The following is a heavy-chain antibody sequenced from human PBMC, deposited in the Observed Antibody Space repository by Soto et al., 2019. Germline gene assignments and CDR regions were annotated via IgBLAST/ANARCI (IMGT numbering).Heavy chain of an antibody. Sequence: EVQLVESGGGLVQPGGSLRLSCAASGFTFSSYWMTWVRQAPGKGLEWVANIKQDGSEKFYVDSVKGRFTISRDNAKNSLYMQMNSLRAGDTAVYYCARGAGSYFRRVVGAFDIWGQGTMVTVSS. V-gene: IGHV3-7*04. J-gene: IGHJ3*02. D-gene: IGHD3-10*01. CDR3: ARGAGSYFRRVVGAFDI. CDR1: GFTFSSYW. CDR2: IKQDGSEK.